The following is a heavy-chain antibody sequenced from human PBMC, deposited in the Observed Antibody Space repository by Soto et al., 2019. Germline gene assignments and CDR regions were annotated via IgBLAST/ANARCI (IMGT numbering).Heavy chain of an antibody. J-gene: IGHJ6*02. Sequence: EVQLVESGGGLVQPGRSLRLSCAVSGFTFDDYAMHWVRQAPGKGLEWVSGLSWNGDYTGYADSVKGRFTISRDNTKHSLYLQMTSLRAEDTALYYCAKGTRSSYYYGMDVWGQGTTVTVSS. V-gene: IGHV3-9*01. CDR3: AKGTRSSYYYGMDV. CDR2: LSWNGDYT. D-gene: IGHD6-6*01. CDR1: GFTFDDYA.